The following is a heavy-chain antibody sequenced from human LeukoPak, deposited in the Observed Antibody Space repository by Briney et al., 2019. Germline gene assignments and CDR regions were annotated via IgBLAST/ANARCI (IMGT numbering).Heavy chain of an antibody. CDR2: ISGGSDST. CDR1: GFTFTYYA. D-gene: IGHD1-1*01. Sequence: HPGGSLRLSCAASGFTFTYYAMTWVRQAPGKGLDWVSAISGGSDSTYYADSVKGRFTISRDNSKNTLYLQMNSVRAEDTDVYYCAKGGGNNWNAGWFDPWGQGTLVTVSS. J-gene: IGHJ5*02. V-gene: IGHV3-23*01. CDR3: AKGGGNNWNAGWFDP.